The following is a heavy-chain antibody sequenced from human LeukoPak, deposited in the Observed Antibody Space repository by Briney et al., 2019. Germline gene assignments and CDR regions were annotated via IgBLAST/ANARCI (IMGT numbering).Heavy chain of an antibody. Sequence: SETLSLTCAVYGGSFSGYYWSWIRQPPGKGLEWIGEINHSGSTNYNPSLKSRVTISVDTSKNQFSLKLSSVTAADTAVNYCASSSSWYYFDYWGQGTLVTVSS. CDR1: GGSFSGYY. CDR3: ASSSSWYYFDY. CDR2: INHSGST. D-gene: IGHD6-13*01. J-gene: IGHJ4*02. V-gene: IGHV4-34*01.